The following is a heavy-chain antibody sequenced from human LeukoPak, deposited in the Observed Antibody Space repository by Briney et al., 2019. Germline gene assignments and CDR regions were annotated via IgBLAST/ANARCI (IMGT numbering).Heavy chain of an antibody. CDR2: IYYSGST. V-gene: IGHV4-59*01. J-gene: IGHJ2*01. CDR1: GGSISGYY. Sequence: PSETLSLTCTVSGGSISGYYWSWIRQPPGKGLEWIGYIYYSGSTHYNPSLKSRVTISVDTSKNQFSLKLSSVTAADTAVYYCARQDYSDFKGYFDLWGRGTLVTVSS. CDR3: ARQDYSDFKGYFDL. D-gene: IGHD4-11*01.